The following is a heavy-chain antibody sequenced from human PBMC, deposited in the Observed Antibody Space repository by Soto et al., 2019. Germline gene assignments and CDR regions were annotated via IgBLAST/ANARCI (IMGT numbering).Heavy chain of an antibody. CDR3: ARRDYDSSGYYDLGY. Sequence: QVQLVQSGAEVKKPGSSVKVSCKASGGTFSSYAISWVRQAPGQGLEWMGGIISIFGTADYAQKFQGRVTITADECTGTAYMELSSLRSEDTAVYYCARRDYDSSGYYDLGYWGQGTRVTVSS. CDR2: IISIFGTA. V-gene: IGHV1-69*12. CDR1: GGTFSSYA. J-gene: IGHJ4*02. D-gene: IGHD3-22*01.